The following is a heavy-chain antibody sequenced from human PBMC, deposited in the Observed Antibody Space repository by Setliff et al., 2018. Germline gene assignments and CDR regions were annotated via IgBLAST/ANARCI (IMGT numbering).Heavy chain of an antibody. V-gene: IGHV1-69*06. J-gene: IGHJ5*02. CDR3: AREKGPAAHWNGFDP. D-gene: IGHD2-2*01. CDR1: GGTFSSYA. CDR2: IIPIFGTA. Sequence: ASVKVSCKASGGTFSSYAISWVRQAPGQGLEWMGRIIPIFGTANYAQKFQGRVTITADKSTSTAHMELSSLRSEDTAVYYCAREKGPAAHWNGFDPWGQGTLVTV.